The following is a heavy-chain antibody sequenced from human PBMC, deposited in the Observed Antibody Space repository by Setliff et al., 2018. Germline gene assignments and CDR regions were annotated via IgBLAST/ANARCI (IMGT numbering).Heavy chain of an antibody. D-gene: IGHD3-22*01. CDR1: GGTFSSYG. CDR3: VREGVDSRSSTDYRYYMDV. CDR2: TIPMFGTT. V-gene: IGHV1-69*05. Sequence: SVKVSCKASGGTFSSYGISWVRQAPGQGLEWMGGTIPMFGTTDYARKFQGRVTIITDESTSTAYMQLSSLGSEDTAVHYCVREGVDSRSSTDYRYYMDVWGKGTTVTVSS. J-gene: IGHJ6*03.